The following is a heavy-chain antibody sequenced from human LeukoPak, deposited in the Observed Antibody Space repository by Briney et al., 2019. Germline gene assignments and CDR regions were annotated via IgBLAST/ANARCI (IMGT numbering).Heavy chain of an antibody. D-gene: IGHD6-13*01. CDR1: GGTFSSYA. V-gene: IGHV1-69*04. CDR3: ASLQQLTTYYFDY. J-gene: IGHJ4*02. CDR2: IIPILGIA. Sequence: SVKVSCKASGGTFSSYAISWVRQAPGQGLEWMGRIIPILGIANYAQKFQGRVTITADKSTSTAYMELSSLRSEDTAVYYCASLQQLTTYYFDYWGQGTLVTVSP.